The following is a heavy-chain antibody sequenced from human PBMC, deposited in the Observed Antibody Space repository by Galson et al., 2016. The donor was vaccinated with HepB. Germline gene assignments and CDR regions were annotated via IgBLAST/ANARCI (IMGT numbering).Heavy chain of an antibody. CDR3: ARLDGSTYYPVWPTDH. CDR2: ISYTGTT. V-gene: IGHV4-59*01. Sequence: ETLSLTCTVFGGSIGTYFWTWIRQTPGKGLEWIGHISYTGTTSYNPSLRSRLTISLDTSKNQFSLNLISVTAADTAVYYCARLDGSTYYPVWPTDHWGRESWSPSPQ. D-gene: IGHD3-10*01. CDR1: GGSIGTYF. J-gene: IGHJ4*02.